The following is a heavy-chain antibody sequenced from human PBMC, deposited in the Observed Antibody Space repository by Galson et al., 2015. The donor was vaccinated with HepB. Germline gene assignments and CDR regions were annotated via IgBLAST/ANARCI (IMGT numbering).Heavy chain of an antibody. V-gene: IGHV4-34*01. J-gene: IGHJ4*02. CDR2: INHSGST. Sequence: ETLSLTCAVYGGSFSGYYWSWIRQPPGQGLEWIGEINHSGSTNYNPSLKSRVTISVDTSKNQFSLKLSSVTAADTAVYYCARDGYSSGWYVGYWGQGTLVTVSS. CDR3: ARDGYSSGWYVGY. CDR1: GGSFSGYY. D-gene: IGHD6-19*01.